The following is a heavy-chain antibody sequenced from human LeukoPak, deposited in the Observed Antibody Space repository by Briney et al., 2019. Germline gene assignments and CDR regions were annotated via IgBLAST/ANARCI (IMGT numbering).Heavy chain of an antibody. CDR2: ISYDGSNK. J-gene: IGHJ4*02. Sequence: GGSLRLSCAASGFTFSSYAMHWVRQAPGKGLEWVAVISYDGSNKYYADSVKGRFTISRDNSKNTLYLQMNSLRAEDTAVYYCASSDLQEMYYYGSGSYPFDYWGQGTLVTVSS. CDR3: ASSDLQEMYYYGSGSYPFDY. CDR1: GFTFSSYA. V-gene: IGHV3-30-3*01. D-gene: IGHD3-10*01.